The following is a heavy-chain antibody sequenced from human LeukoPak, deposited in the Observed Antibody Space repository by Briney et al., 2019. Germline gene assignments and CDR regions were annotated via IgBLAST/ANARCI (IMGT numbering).Heavy chain of an antibody. D-gene: IGHD2/OR15-2a*01. V-gene: IGHV1-2*02. CDR2: INPNNSAT. CDR1: GYTFTGNY. J-gene: IGHJ3*02. Sequence: GASVKVSCKASGYTFTGNYMHWVRQAPGQGLEWMGWINPNNSATNYAQRFQGRVTMTRDTSISTAYMELSRLRSGDTAVYYCAREINVTGFDAFDIWGQGTMVIVSS. CDR3: AREINVTGFDAFDI.